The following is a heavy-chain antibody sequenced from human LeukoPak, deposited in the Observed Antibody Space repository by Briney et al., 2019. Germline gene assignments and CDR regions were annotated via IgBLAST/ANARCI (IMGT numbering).Heavy chain of an antibody. J-gene: IGHJ4*02. D-gene: IGHD3-22*01. Sequence: ASVKVSCKASGYTFTGYYMHWVRQAPGQGLEWMGWINPNSGGTKYAQKFKGRVTMTRDTSISTAYMELSRLRSDDTAVYHCARGDSSGYYYAWFDYWGQGTLVTVSS. CDR3: ARGDSSGYYYAWFDY. CDR1: GYTFTGYY. V-gene: IGHV1-2*02. CDR2: INPNSGGT.